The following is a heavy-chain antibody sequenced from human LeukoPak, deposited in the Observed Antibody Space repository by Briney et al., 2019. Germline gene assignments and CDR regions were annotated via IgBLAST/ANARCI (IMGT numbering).Heavy chain of an antibody. V-gene: IGHV4-59*12. CDR1: GGSISSYY. D-gene: IGHD3-10*01. J-gene: IGHJ4*02. CDR2: IYSSGST. CDR3: ARGHRTYYYGSGSYRFDY. Sequence: NPSETLSLTCTVSGGSISSYYWSWIRQPPGKGLEWIGYIYSSGSTIYNPSLKSRVTMSVDTSKNQFSLKLSSVTAADTAVYYCARGHRTYYYGSGSYRFDYWGQGTLVTVSS.